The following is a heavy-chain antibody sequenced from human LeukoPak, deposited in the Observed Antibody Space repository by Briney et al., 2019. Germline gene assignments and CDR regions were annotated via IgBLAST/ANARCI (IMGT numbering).Heavy chain of an antibody. CDR1: GGSISSSNYY. D-gene: IGHD1-7*01. CDR2: FYSGGSA. V-gene: IGHV4-39*07. CDR3: ARKQGGTMYDV. J-gene: IGHJ4*02. Sequence: SETLSLTCIVPGGSISSSNYYWAWIRQPPGTGLEWIGTFYSGGSAYYNPSLTSRVSISKDTSDHRFSLRLYSVTAADTAVYYCARKQGGTMYDVWGQGTQVTVSS.